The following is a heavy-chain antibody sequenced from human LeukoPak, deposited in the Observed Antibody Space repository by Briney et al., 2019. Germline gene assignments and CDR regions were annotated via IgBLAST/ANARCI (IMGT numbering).Heavy chain of an antibody. D-gene: IGHD4-17*01. CDR3: ARENGDYADAFDI. CDR2: ISSTSGYI. J-gene: IGHJ3*02. Sequence: PGGSLRLSCAASGFMFDDYGMSWVRQAPGKGLEWVSSISSTSGYIFYADSVQGRFTISRDNAKSSLYLQMNSLRAEDTAVYYCARENGDYADAFDIWGQGTMVTVSS. CDR1: GFMFDDYG. V-gene: IGHV3-21*01.